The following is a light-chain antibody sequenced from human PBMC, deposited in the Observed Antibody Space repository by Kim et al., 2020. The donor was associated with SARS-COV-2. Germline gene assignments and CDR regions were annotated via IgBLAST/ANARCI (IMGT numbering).Light chain of an antibody. CDR3: QTWGTGIRV. CDR2: LNSDGIH. V-gene: IGLV4-69*01. CDR1: NGHSNYA. J-gene: IGLJ3*02. Sequence: ASVKLTGTLSNGHSNYAIAWHQQQPEKGPRYLMKLNSDGIHIKGDGIPDRFSGSSSGAERYLTISSLQSEDEADYYCQTWGTGIRVFGGGTQLTVL.